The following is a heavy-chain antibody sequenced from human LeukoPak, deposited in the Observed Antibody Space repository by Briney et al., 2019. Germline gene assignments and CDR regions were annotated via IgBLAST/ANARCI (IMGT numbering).Heavy chain of an antibody. D-gene: IGHD1-26*01. J-gene: IGHJ4*02. Sequence: KPSETLSLTCTVSGGSISSYCWSWIRQPPGKGLEWIGYIYYSGSINYNPSLKSRVTISVDTSKNQFSLKLRSVTAADTAVYYCARYSGSYSGFGYWGQGTLVTVSS. CDR3: ARYSGSYSGFGY. V-gene: IGHV4-59*08. CDR2: IYYSGSI. CDR1: GGSISSYC.